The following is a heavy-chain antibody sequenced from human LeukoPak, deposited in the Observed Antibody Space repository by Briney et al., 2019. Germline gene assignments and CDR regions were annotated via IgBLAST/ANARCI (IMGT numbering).Heavy chain of an antibody. V-gene: IGHV3-30-3*01. CDR3: ARDRVGDYLYGMDV. Sequence: GRSLRLSCAASGFTFSSSAMHWVRLAPGKGLEWVAVISYDGSNEYYADSVKGRFTISRDNFKNTLYLQMNSLRAEDTAVFYCARDRVGDYLYGMDVWGQGTTVTVSS. CDR2: ISYDGSNE. D-gene: IGHD1-26*01. J-gene: IGHJ6*02. CDR1: GFTFSSSA.